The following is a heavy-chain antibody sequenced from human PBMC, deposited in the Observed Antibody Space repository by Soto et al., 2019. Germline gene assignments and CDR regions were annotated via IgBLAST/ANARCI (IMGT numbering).Heavy chain of an antibody. Sequence: SETLSLTCAVYGGSFSGYYCIWSRHPPWKGLEWIGEINHSGSTNYNPSLKSRVTISVDTSKNQFSLKLSSVTAADTAVYYCARYPGASAAAGFDYWGQGTLVTVSS. CDR1: GGSFSGYY. D-gene: IGHD6-13*01. V-gene: IGHV4-34*01. CDR2: INHSGST. CDR3: ARYPGASAAAGFDY. J-gene: IGHJ4*02.